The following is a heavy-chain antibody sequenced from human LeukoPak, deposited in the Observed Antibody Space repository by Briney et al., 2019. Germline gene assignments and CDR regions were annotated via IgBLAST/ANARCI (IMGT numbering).Heavy chain of an antibody. V-gene: IGHV3-30-3*01. D-gene: IGHD2-2*01. J-gene: IGHJ5*02. CDR2: ISYDGSNK. CDR3: ASLGGTVVVPAAIWDWFDP. Sequence: GGSLRLSCAASGFTFSSYAMHWVRQAPGKGLEWVAVISYDGSNKYYADSVKGRFTISRDSSKNTLYLQMNSLRAEDTAVYYCASLGGTVVVPAAIWDWFDPWGQGTLVTVSS. CDR1: GFTFSSYA.